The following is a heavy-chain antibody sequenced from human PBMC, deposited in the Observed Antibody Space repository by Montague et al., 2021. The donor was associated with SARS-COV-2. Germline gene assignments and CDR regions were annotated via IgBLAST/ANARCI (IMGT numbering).Heavy chain of an antibody. J-gene: IGHJ4*02. V-gene: IGHV3-23*01. D-gene: IGHD3-22*01. CDR2: ISGSGGST. CDR3: RVGNYYDSISDY. CDR1: GFIFSSYA. Sequence: SRRLSCAASGFIFSSYAMSRVRQAPGKGLEWVSAISGSGGSTYYADSVKGRFTISRDNSKNTLYLRMNSLRAEDTAVYYCRVGNYYDSISDYWGQGTLVTVSS.